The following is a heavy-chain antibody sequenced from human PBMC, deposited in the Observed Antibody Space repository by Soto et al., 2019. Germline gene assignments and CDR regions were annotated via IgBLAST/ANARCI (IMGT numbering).Heavy chain of an antibody. Sequence: HPGGSLRLSCAASGFTFSSYGMHWVRQAPGKGLEWVAVISYDGSNKYYADSVKGRFTISRDNSKNTLYLQMNSLRAEDTAVYYCAKDCGWYPEGDYSYYVDGSGKGTTVTVSS. CDR3: AKDCGWYPEGDYSYYVDG. CDR2: ISYDGSNK. J-gene: IGHJ6*03. CDR1: GFTFSSYG. D-gene: IGHD6-19*01. V-gene: IGHV3-30*18.